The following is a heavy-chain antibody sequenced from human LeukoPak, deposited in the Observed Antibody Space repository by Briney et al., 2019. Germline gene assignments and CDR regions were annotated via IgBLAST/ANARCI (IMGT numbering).Heavy chain of an antibody. D-gene: IGHD2-2*01. Sequence: GAPVKVSCKASGYTFTSYGISWVRQAPGQGLEWMGWISAYNGNTNYAQKLQGRVTMTTDTSTSTAYMELRSLRSDDTAVYYCARGEYCSSTSCYPTTFDYWGQGTLVTVSS. CDR2: ISAYNGNT. CDR1: GYTFTSYG. J-gene: IGHJ4*02. CDR3: ARGEYCSSTSCYPTTFDY. V-gene: IGHV1-18*01.